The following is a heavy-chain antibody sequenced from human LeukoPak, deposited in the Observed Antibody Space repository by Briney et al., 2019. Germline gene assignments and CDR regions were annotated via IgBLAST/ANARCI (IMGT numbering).Heavy chain of an antibody. CDR1: GFTFTSYS. CDR3: ARAGGWFGDYAFDI. J-gene: IGHJ3*02. CDR2: ISSSSSYI. V-gene: IGHV3-21*01. Sequence: RGSLRLSCVPSGFTFTSYSMNWVRPAPGRGLEWVSSISSSSSYIYYADSVKGRFTVSRDNAKNSLYLQMNSLRAEDTAVYYCARAGGWFGDYAFDIWGQGTMVTVSS. D-gene: IGHD3-10*01.